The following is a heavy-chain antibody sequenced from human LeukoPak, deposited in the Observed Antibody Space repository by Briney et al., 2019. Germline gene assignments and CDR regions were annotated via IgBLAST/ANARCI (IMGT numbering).Heavy chain of an antibody. D-gene: IGHD6-13*01. J-gene: IGHJ5*02. CDR3: ARAGRIAAAGTKNSWFDP. Sequence: ASVKVSCKASGYTFTGYYMHWVRQAPGQGLEWMGWINPNSGGTNYAQKFQGWVTMTRDTSISTAYMELSRLRSDDTAVYYCARAGRIAAAGTKNSWFDPWGQGTLVTVSS. CDR1: GYTFTGYY. CDR2: INPNSGGT. V-gene: IGHV1-2*04.